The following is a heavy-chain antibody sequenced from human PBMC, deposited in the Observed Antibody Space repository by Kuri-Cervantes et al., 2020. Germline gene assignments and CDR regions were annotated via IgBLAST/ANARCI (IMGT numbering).Heavy chain of an antibody. D-gene: IGHD3-3*01. CDR3: ARSYYDFWSGYYMDAFDI. CDR1: GFTFSSYG. Sequence: GESLKISCAASGFTFSSYGMHWVRQAPGKGLEWVAVISYDGSNKYYADSVKGRFTISRDNSKNTLYLQMNSLRAEDTAVYYCARSYYDFWSGYYMDAFDIWGQGTMVTVSS. J-gene: IGHJ3*02. CDR2: ISYDGSNK. V-gene: IGHV3-33*05.